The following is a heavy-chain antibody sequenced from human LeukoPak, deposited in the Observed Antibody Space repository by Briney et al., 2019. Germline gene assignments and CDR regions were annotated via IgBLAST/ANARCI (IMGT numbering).Heavy chain of an antibody. CDR1: GFTFNSYG. Sequence: GGSLRLSCAASGFTFNSYGMNWVRQAPGKGLEWVSYISSGGSNIFYADSVKGRFTISRDNAKNSLSLQMNSLRAEDTAVYYCARDLTGGSDYWGQGTLVIVSS. V-gene: IGHV3-48*03. CDR3: ARDLTGGSDY. CDR2: ISSGGSNI. D-gene: IGHD7-27*01. J-gene: IGHJ4*02.